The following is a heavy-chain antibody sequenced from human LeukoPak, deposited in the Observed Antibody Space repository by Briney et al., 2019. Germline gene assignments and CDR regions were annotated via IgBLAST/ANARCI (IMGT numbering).Heavy chain of an antibody. CDR3: ARAPAYYGSGSYTCFDY. CDR1: GGSISNSAYY. D-gene: IGHD3-10*01. J-gene: IGHJ4*02. Sequence: SETLSLTCTVSGGSISNSAYYWGWIRQPPEKGLEWIGSVYYTGSTSYNPSLKSRVTISVDTPKNQFSLKLSSVTAADTAVYYCARAPAYYGSGSYTCFDYWGQGTLVTVSS. CDR2: VYYTGST. V-gene: IGHV4-39*07.